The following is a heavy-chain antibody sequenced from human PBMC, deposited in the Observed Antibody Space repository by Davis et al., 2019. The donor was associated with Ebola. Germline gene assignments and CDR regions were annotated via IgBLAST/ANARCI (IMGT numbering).Heavy chain of an antibody. CDR2: LHYSGST. D-gene: IGHD2-2*01. CDR1: GGSITTYY. J-gene: IGHJ6*02. V-gene: IGHV4-59*12. CDR3: ARGGYCSSTSCYGFRYYYGMDV. Sequence: SETLSLTCTVSGGSITTYYWGWIRQSPEKGLEWIGYLHYSGSTNYNPSLKSRVTISVDKSKNQFSLKLSSVTAADTAVYYCARGGYCSSTSCYGFRYYYGMDVWGQGTTVTVSS.